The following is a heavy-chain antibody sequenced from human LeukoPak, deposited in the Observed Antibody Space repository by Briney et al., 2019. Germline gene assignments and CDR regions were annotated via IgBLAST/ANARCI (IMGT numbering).Heavy chain of an antibody. CDR3: ARGRGYCSSTSCYFFGSDY. CDR1: GFTFSSYW. V-gene: IGHV3-7*03. CDR2: IKQDGSEK. J-gene: IGHJ4*02. Sequence: GGSLRLSCAASGFTFSSYWMSWVRQAPGKGLEWVANIKQDGSEKYYVDSVKGRSTISRDNAKNSLYLQMNSLRAEDTAVYYCARGRGYCSSTSCYFFGSDYWGQGTLVTVSS. D-gene: IGHD2-2*01.